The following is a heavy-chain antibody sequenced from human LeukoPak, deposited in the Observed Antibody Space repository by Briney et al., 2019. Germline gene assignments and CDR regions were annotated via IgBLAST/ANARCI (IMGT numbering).Heavy chain of an antibody. CDR1: GFSFSSYN. Sequence: GGSLRLSCAASGFSFSSYNMDWVRQAPGKGLEWVSFIDSSSRYIYQADSVKGRFIISRDNAKSSVFLQLNGLRAEDTAVYYCARVGGHCTSTSCPPPDYWGQGTLVTVSS. D-gene: IGHD2-2*01. J-gene: IGHJ4*02. V-gene: IGHV3-21*01. CDR3: ARVGGHCTSTSCPPPDY. CDR2: IDSSSRYI.